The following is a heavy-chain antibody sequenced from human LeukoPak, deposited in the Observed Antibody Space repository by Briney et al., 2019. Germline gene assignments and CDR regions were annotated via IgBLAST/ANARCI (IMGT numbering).Heavy chain of an antibody. V-gene: IGHV4-59*01. CDR2: IHYSGKA. J-gene: IGHJ6*02. CDR3: ARFGLYYDMDV. Sequence: PSETLFLTCTVFGGSISGYYWTWIRQPPGQGLESIRQIHYSGKADYNPSLSSRVPISVDTSKNQMSLKLNSLTAADTAMYYCARFGLYYDMDVWGQGTTVTVS. D-gene: IGHD3/OR15-3a*01. CDR1: GGSISGYY.